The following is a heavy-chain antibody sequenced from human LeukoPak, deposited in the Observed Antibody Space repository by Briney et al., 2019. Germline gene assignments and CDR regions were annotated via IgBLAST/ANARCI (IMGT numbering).Heavy chain of an antibody. CDR3: ARDSPAPVVVVAATPFDY. CDR2: FDPEDGET. V-gene: IGHV1-24*01. Sequence: GASVKVSCKVSGYTLSELSMHWVRQAPGKGLEWMGGFDPEDGETIYAQKFQGRVTMTEDTSTDTAYMELSSLRSEDTAVYCCARDSPAPVVVVAATPFDYWGQGTLVTVSS. J-gene: IGHJ4*02. D-gene: IGHD2-15*01. CDR1: GYTLSELS.